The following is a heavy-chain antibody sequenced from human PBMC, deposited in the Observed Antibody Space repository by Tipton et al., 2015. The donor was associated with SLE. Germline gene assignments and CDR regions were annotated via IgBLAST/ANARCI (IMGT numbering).Heavy chain of an antibody. CDR1: GDSISSSSYY. CDR2: VYYTGHT. J-gene: IGHJ6*03. D-gene: IGHD6-6*01. CDR3: ARSFSSPSVFDMDV. Sequence: TLSLTCIVSGDSISSSSYYWGWIRQPPGKGLEWIGYVYYTGHTSYRASLKSRATISVDKSKNQFSLKLSSVTAADTAIYYCARSFSSPSVFDMDVWGKGTTVTASS. V-gene: IGHV4-61*05.